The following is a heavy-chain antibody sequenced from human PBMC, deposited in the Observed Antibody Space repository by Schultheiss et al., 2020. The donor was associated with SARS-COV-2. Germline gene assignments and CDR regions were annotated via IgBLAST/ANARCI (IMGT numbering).Heavy chain of an antibody. D-gene: IGHD6-13*01. J-gene: IGHJ4*02. CDR2: ISSSSSYI. CDR3: ATFPAAGPLFDY. Sequence: GGSLRLSCAASGFTFDDYAMHWVRQAPGKGLEWVSSISSSSSYIYYADSVKCRFTISRDNAKNSLYLQMNSLRAEDTAVYYCATFPAAGPLFDYWGQGTLVTVSA. CDR1: GFTFDDYA. V-gene: IGHV3-21*01.